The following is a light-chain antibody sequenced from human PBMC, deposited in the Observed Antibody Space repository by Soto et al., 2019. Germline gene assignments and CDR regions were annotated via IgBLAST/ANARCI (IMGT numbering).Light chain of an antibody. Sequence: QSVLTQPASVSGSPGQSITISCTGTSSDVGAYNHVSWYQQHPGKAPKLMIYDVNMWPSGVSHRFSGSKSGYTASLTISGLQAEDEADYYCSSYASSTSVLFGGGTKLPVL. CDR2: DVN. J-gene: IGLJ2*01. CDR1: SSDVGAYNH. V-gene: IGLV2-14*03. CDR3: SSYASSTSVL.